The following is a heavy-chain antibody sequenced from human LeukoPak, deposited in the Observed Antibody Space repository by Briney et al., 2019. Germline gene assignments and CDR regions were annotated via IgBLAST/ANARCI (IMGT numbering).Heavy chain of an antibody. CDR1: GYSISSGYY. D-gene: IGHD2-2*01. V-gene: IGHV4-38-2*01. Sequence: SETLSLTCAASGYSISSGYYWGWIRQPPGKGLEWIGSIYHSGSTYYNPSLKSRVTISVDTSKNQFSLKLSSVTAADTAVYYCARRYCSSTSCSPYYYYYMDVWGKGTTVTVSS. J-gene: IGHJ6*03. CDR3: ARRYCSSTSCSPYYYYYMDV. CDR2: IYHSGST.